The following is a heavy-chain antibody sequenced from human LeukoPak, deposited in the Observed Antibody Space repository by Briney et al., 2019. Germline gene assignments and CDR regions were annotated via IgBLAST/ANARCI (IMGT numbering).Heavy chain of an antibody. J-gene: IGHJ3*02. V-gene: IGHV3-66*02. CDR3: ARSFLGYCSSTSCGEAFDI. CDR2: IYSGGST. CDR1: GFTVSSNY. D-gene: IGHD2-2*01. Sequence: PGGSLRLSCAASGFTVSSNYMSWVRQAPGKGLEWVSVIYSGGSTYYADSVKGRFTISRDNSKNTLYLQMNSLRAEDTAVYYCARSFLGYCSSTSCGEAFDIWGQGTMVTVSS.